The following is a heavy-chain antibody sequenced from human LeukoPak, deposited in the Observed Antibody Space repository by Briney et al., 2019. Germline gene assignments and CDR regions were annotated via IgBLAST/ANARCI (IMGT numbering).Heavy chain of an antibody. J-gene: IGHJ4*02. CDR1: GFTFSSYT. CDR3: ARWGGEYSSSYGY. D-gene: IGHD6-6*01. CDR2: ISSDGSNK. Sequence: GRSLRLSCAASGFTFSSYTMHWVRQAPGKGLGWVAVISSDGSNKYYADSVKGRFTISRDNSKNTLYVQMNSLRVEDTAVYYCARWGGEYSSSYGYWGQGTLVTVSS. V-gene: IGHV3-30-3*01.